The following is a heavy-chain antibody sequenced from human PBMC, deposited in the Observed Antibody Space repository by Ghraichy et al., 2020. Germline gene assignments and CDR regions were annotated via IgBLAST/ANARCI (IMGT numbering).Heavy chain of an antibody. Sequence: GGSLRLSCAASGFTFSNYDMTWVRQAPGKGLEWVSGITGSGGSTYNADSVKGRFTISRDNSKNTLYLQMNSLRAEDTGLYYCSKDLPHAAFEIWGQETMVTVSS. CDR2: ITGSGGST. J-gene: IGHJ3*02. V-gene: IGHV3-23*01. CDR3: SKDLPHAAFEI. CDR1: GFTFSNYD.